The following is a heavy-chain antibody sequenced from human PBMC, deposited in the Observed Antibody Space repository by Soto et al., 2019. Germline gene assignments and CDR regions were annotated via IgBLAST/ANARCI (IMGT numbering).Heavy chain of an antibody. J-gene: IGHJ5*02. Sequence: EVQLLESGGGLVQTGGSLRLSCAASGFAFSSYALTWVSQAPGKGLEWVSAIGGAAATTHYAASVRGRFTISRDSYKNTLELQMNSLRAEDTAVYYCAKARYCRGPICTPSCLDPWGQGTLVTVSS. V-gene: IGHV3-23*01. D-gene: IGHD2-15*01. CDR1: GFAFSSYA. CDR3: AKARYCRGPICTPSCLDP. CDR2: IGGAAATT.